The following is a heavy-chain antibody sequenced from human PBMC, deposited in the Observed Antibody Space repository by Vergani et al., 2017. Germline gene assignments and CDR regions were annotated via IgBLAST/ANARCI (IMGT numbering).Heavy chain of an antibody. V-gene: IGHV1-69*13. J-gene: IGHJ4*02. Sequence: QVQLVQSGAEVKKPGSSVKVSCKASGGTFSSYAISWVRQAPGQGLEWMGRIIPIFGTANYAQKFQGRVTITADESTSTAYMELSSLRSEDTAVYYCARDRRRYDFWSGYPFDYWGQGTLVTVSS. CDR2: IIPIFGTA. D-gene: IGHD3-3*01. CDR1: GGTFSSYA. CDR3: ARDRRRYDFWSGYPFDY.